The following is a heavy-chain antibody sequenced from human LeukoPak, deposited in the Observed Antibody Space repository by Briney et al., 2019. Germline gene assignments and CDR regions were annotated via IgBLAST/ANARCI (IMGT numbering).Heavy chain of an antibody. V-gene: IGHV3-7*01. CDR3: ARGAYYDSSGYPNY. CDR1: GFTFSSYW. Sequence: GGSLRLSCAASGFTFSSYWMSWVRPAPGKGLEVVANIKQDGSEKYYVDSVKGRFTISRDNAKNSLYLQMNSLRAEDTAVYYCARGAYYDSSGYPNYWGQGTLVTVSS. J-gene: IGHJ4*02. D-gene: IGHD3-22*01. CDR2: IKQDGSEK.